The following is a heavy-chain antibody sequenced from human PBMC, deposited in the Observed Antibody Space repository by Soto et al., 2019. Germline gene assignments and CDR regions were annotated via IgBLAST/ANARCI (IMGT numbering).Heavy chain of an antibody. CDR1: AFTFSSYA. V-gene: IGHV3-23*01. CDR2: ISGSGDIT. CDR3: AKDWRTTVASPEYFQH. J-gene: IGHJ1*01. D-gene: IGHD4-17*01. Sequence: EVQLLESGGHLVQPGGSLRLSCAGSAFTFSSYAMSWVRQAPGKGLEWVSAISGSGDITYYADSMKGRFTISRDNSKDTLYLQMDSLRAEDTAIYYCAKDWRTTVASPEYFQHWGQGTLVTVSS.